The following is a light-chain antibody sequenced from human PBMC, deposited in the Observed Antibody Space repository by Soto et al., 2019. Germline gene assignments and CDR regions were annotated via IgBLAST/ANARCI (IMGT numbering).Light chain of an antibody. CDR1: SSDVGGYKY. CDR2: EVS. J-gene: IGLJ1*01. CDR3: SSFRSSSTLDD. Sequence: QSVLTQPASVSGSPGQSITISCTGTSSDVGGYKYVSWYQQHPGKAPKLMLYEVSNRPSGVSDRFSGSKSGNTASLTISGLQAEDEADYCCSSFRSSSTLDDFGTGTNVTVL. V-gene: IGLV2-14*01.